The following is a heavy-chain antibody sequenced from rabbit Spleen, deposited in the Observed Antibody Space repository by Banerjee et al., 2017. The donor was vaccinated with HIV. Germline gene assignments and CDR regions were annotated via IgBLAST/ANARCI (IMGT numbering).Heavy chain of an antibody. D-gene: IGHD1-1*01. V-gene: IGHV1S40*01. CDR2: IYADRSGSA. J-gene: IGHJ6*01. CDR3: ARDTSTSFSTYGMDL. Sequence: QSLVESGGDLVKPEGSLTLTCTASGFSFSSDYYMCWVRQAPGKGLEWIACIYADRSGSAYYANWAKGRFTISRTSSTTVPLQMTSLTAADTASYFCARDTSTSFSTYGMDLWGPGTLVTVS. CDR1: GFSFSSDYY.